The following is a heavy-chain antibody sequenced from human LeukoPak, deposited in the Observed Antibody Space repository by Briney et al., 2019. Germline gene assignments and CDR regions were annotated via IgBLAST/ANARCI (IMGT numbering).Heavy chain of an antibody. D-gene: IGHD3-22*01. V-gene: IGHV3-7*01. Sequence: GGSLRLSCAASGFRFSNYWMSWVRQAPGKGLEWVANIKQDGSEKYYVDSVKGRLTISRDNAKNSLYLHMNSLRVEDTAVYYCARGDSSDYYFPLGYWGQGTLVTVSS. CDR3: ARGDSSDYYFPLGY. J-gene: IGHJ4*02. CDR2: IKQDGSEK. CDR1: GFRFSNYW.